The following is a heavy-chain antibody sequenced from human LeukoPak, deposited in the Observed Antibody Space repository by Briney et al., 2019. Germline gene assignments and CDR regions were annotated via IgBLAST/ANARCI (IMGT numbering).Heavy chain of an antibody. CDR2: ISSSSGTI. D-gene: IGHD3-16*01. J-gene: IGHJ6*03. CDR3: ARRSEFGVLYYMDV. V-gene: IGHV3-48*01. CDR1: GFTFSTYS. Sequence: PGGSLRLSCAASGFTFSTYSMNWVRQAPGKGLEWVPYISSSSGTIYYAGSVKGRSTISRDNAKNSLYLQMNSLRAEDTAVYYCARRSEFGVLYYMDVWGKGTTVTVSS.